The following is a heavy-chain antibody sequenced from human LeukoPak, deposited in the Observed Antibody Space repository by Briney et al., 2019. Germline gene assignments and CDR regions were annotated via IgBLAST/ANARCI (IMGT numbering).Heavy chain of an antibody. J-gene: IGHJ4*02. V-gene: IGHV6-1*01. Sequence: SQTLSLTCAISGDSVSSNSAAWNWIRQSPSRGLEWLGRTYYRSKWYNDYAVSVKSRITINPDTSKNQFSLQLNSVTPEDTAVYYCGRDGLYTRYCSGGSCGIPLDYWGQGTLVTVSS. CDR2: TYYRSKWYN. CDR3: GRDGLYTRYCSGGSCGIPLDY. CDR1: GDSVSSNSAA. D-gene: IGHD2-15*01.